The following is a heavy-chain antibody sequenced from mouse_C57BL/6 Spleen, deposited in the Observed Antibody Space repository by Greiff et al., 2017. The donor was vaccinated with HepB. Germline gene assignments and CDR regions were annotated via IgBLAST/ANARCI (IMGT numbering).Heavy chain of an antibody. CDR1: GYTFTSYW. CDR2: IYPGSGST. V-gene: IGHV1-55*01. D-gene: IGHD2-1*01. J-gene: IGHJ3*01. CDR3: ARFFYGNSVAY. Sequence: QVQLKQPGAELVKPGASVKMSCKASGYTFTSYWITWVKQRPGQGLEWIGDIYPGSGSTNYNEKFKSKATLTVDTSSSTAYMQLSSLTSEDSAVYYCARFFYGNSVAYWGQGTLVTVSA.